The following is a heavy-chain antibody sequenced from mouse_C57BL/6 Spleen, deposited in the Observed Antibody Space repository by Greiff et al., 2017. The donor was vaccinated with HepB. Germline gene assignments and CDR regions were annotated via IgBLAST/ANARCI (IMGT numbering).Heavy chain of an antibody. CDR2: INPNNGGT. CDR1: GYTFTDYN. J-gene: IGHJ3*01. V-gene: IGHV1-22*01. D-gene: IGHD1-1*01. Sequence: VQLKQSGPELVKPGASVKMSCKASGYTFTDYNMHWVKQSHGKSLEWIGYINPNNGGTSYNQKFKGKATLTVNKSSSTAYMELRSLTSEDSAVYYCARSSYYGSSFAWFAYWGQGTLVTVSA. CDR3: ARSSYYGSSFAWFAY.